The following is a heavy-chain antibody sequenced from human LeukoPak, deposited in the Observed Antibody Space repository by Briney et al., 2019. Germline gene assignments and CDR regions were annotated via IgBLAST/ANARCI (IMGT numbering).Heavy chain of an antibody. D-gene: IGHD5-18*01. Sequence: PSETLSLTCAVYGGSFSGYYWSWIRQPPGKGLEWIGEINHSGSTNYNPSLKSRVTISVDTSKNQFSLKLSSVTAADTAVYYCARTTEGGYSYGYFYYYYMDVWGKGTTVTVSS. CDR1: GGSFSGYY. CDR2: INHSGST. V-gene: IGHV4-34*01. CDR3: ARTTEGGYSYGYFYYYYMDV. J-gene: IGHJ6*03.